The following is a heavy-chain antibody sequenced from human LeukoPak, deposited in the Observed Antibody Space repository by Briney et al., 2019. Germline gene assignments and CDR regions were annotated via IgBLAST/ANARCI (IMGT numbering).Heavy chain of an antibody. Sequence: GGSLRLSCEASGFTVSAYAMAWVRQAPGKGLEWVSTIYDDNTYYADSVKGRFAISTDNSKNTLYLKMNSLRVEDTAVYFCAARKVRGVWFYLDYWGQGTLVTVSS. V-gene: IGHV3-23*01. CDR3: AARKVRGVWFYLDY. CDR2: IYDDNT. CDR1: GFTVSAYA. D-gene: IGHD3-10*01. J-gene: IGHJ4*02.